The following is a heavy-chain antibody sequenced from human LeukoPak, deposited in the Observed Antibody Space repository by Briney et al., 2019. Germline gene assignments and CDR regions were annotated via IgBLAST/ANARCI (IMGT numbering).Heavy chain of an antibody. J-gene: IGHJ4*02. V-gene: IGHV3-30*18. Sequence: AGSLRLSCAASGFTFSSYGMHWVRQAPGKGLEWVAVISYDGSNKYYADSVKGRFTISRDNSKNTLYLQMNSLRAEDTAVYYCAKSSGYSPADWGQGTLVTVSS. CDR2: ISYDGSNK. CDR3: AKSSGYSPAD. D-gene: IGHD5-18*01. CDR1: GFTFSSYG.